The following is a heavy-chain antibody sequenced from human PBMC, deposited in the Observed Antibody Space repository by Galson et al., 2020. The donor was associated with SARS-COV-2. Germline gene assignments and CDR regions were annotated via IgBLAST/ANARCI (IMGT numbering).Heavy chain of an antibody. J-gene: IGHJ6*02. V-gene: IGHV1-46*01. Sequence: ASVKVSCKASGYTFTSYYMHWVRQAPGQGLEWMGIINPSGGSTSYAQKFQGRVTLTRDTSTSTVYMELSSLRSEATAVYYCARDPTLAAAVILNYYYGMDVWGQGTTVTVSS. CDR2: INPSGGST. D-gene: IGHD6-13*01. CDR3: ARDPTLAAAVILNYYYGMDV. CDR1: GYTFTSYY.